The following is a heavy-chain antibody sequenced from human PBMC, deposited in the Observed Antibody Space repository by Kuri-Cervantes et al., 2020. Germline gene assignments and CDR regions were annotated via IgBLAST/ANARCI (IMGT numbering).Heavy chain of an antibody. CDR2: ISGSGGST. D-gene: IGHD3-10*01. CDR1: GFTFSNYA. CDR3: AKRRDGAIDY. V-gene: IGHV3-23*01. J-gene: IGHJ4*02. Sequence: GGSLRLSCAASGFTFSNYAMTWVRQAPGKGLEWVSAISGSGGSTYYADPVKGRFTISRDTSNNTLYLQMNSLRAEDTAVYYCAKRRDGAIDYWGRGTLVTVSS.